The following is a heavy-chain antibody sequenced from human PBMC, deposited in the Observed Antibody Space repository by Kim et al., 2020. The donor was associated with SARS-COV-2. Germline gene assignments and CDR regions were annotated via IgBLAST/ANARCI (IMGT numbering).Heavy chain of an antibody. CDR3: ARDWVVPAAATPDAFDI. V-gene: IGHV3-48*02. CDR1: GFTFSSYS. D-gene: IGHD2-2*01. J-gene: IGHJ3*02. Sequence: GGSLRLSCAASGFTFSSYSMNWVRQAPGKGLELVSYISSSSSTIYYADSAKGRFTISRDNAKNSLYLQMNSLRDEDTAVYYCARDWVVPAAATPDAFDIWGQGTMVTVSS. CDR2: ISSSSSTI.